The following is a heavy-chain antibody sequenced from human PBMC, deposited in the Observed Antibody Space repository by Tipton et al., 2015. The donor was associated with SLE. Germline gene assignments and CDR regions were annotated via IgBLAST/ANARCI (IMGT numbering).Heavy chain of an antibody. D-gene: IGHD6-13*01. CDR2: IYYSGST. J-gene: IGHJ4*02. CDR1: GGSISSSSYY. Sequence: LRLSCTVSGGSISSSSYYWGWIRQPPGKGLEWIGSIYYSGSTYYNPSLKSRVTISVDTSKNQFSRKLSSVTAADTAVYYCARGATGSSSWYYWGQGTLVTVSS. CDR3: ARGATGSSSWYY. V-gene: IGHV4-39*07.